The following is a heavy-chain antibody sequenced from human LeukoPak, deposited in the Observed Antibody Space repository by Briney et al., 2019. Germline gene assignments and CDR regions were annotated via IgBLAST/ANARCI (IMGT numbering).Heavy chain of an antibody. V-gene: IGHV4-30-2*01. CDR2: IYHSGST. Sequence: SEILSLTCTVSGGSISSGGYSWSWLRQPPGKGLEWIGYIYHSGSTYYNPSLKSRVTISVDRSKNQFSLKLSSVTAADTAVYYCARVDTPYCAGDCYSEWGQGTLVTVSS. CDR3: ARVDTPYCAGDCYSE. D-gene: IGHD2-21*02. J-gene: IGHJ4*02. CDR1: GGSISSGGYS.